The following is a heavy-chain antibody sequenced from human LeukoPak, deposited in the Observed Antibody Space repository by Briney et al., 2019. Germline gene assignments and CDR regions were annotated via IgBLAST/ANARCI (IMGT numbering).Heavy chain of an antibody. J-gene: IGHJ4*02. V-gene: IGHV3-9*01. CDR1: GFTFDDYA. CDR3: ARDSLGYCSGGSCRTFGY. CDR2: ISWNSGSI. D-gene: IGHD2-15*01. Sequence: GGSLRLSCAASGFTFDDYAMHWVRQAPGKGLEWVSGISWNSGSIGYADSVKGRFTISRDNAKNSLYLQMNSLRVEDTAVYCCARDSLGYCSGGSCRTFGYWGQGTLVTVSS.